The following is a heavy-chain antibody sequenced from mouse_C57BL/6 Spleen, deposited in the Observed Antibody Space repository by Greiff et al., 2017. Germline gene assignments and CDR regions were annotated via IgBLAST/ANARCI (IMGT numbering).Heavy chain of an antibody. CDR1: GYSFTGYF. V-gene: IGHV1-20*01. CDR3: AITTAVATRDYYAMDY. D-gene: IGHD1-1*01. J-gene: IGHJ4*01. Sequence: EVQLQQSGPELVKPGDSVKISCKASGYSFTGYFMNWVMQSHGKSLEWIGRINPYNGDTFYNQKFKGKATLTVDKSSSTAHMELRSLTSEDSAVYYCAITTAVATRDYYAMDYWGQGTSVTVSS. CDR2: INPYNGDT.